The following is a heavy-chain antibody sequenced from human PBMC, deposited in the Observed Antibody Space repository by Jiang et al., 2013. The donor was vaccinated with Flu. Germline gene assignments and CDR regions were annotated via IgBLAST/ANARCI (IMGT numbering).Heavy chain of an antibody. CDR2: MNPNSGNT. V-gene: IGHV1-8*01. D-gene: IGHD5-12*01. Sequence: SGAEVKKPGASVKVSCKASGYTFTSYDINWVRQATGQGLEWMGWMNPNSGNTGYAQKFQGRVTMTRNTSISTAYMELSSLRSEDTAVYYCASMWSPVATQMRPSRLNYYYGMDVWGQGTTVTVSS. J-gene: IGHJ6*02. CDR1: GYTFTSYD. CDR3: ASMWSPVATQMRPSRLNYYYGMDV.